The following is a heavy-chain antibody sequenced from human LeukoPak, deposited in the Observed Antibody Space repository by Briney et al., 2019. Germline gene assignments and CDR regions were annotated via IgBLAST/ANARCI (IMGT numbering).Heavy chain of an antibody. CDR1: GFTFDDYA. D-gene: IGHD3-22*01. J-gene: IGHJ3*02. Sequence: PGRSLRLSCAASGFTFDDYAMHWVRQAPGKGLKWVSGIGGNSGSIGYADSVKGRFTISRDNAKNSLYLQMNSLRAEDTALYYCAKDIAWGYDSSGYYGAFDIWGQGTMVTVSS. CDR2: IGGNSGSI. V-gene: IGHV3-9*01. CDR3: AKDIAWGYDSSGYYGAFDI.